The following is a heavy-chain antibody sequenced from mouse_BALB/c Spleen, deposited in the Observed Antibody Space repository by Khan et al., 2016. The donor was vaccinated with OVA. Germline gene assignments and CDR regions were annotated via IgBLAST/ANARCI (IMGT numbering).Heavy chain of an antibody. CDR3: ARRNYCGYTFAY. CDR2: ISPGSGDT. J-gene: IGHJ3*01. Sequence: QVRLQQSGAELARPGASVKLSCKASGYTFTDYYINWVKQRTGQGLEWIGEISPGSGDTYYNERFKGKATLTADKSSSTAYMQLSSLTSEASAVYFCARRNYCGYTFAYWGQGTLGTVSA. CDR1: GYTFTDYY. V-gene: IGHV1-77*01. D-gene: IGHD1-2*01.